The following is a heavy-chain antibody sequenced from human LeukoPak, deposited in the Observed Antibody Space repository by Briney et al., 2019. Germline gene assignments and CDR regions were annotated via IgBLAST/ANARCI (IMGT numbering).Heavy chain of an antibody. CDR2: TFAGYSYT. CDR1: GYNFTPYW. CDR3: ARHQVGVSGPTLFDY. V-gene: IGHV5-51*01. Sequence: GESLKISCQSSGYNFTPYWIVWVRQMPGKGLEWMGITFAGYSYTIYSPSFQGQVTMSVDKSISTAYLQWSSLKASDTAMYYCARHQVGVSGPTLFDYWGQGTLVTVSS. J-gene: IGHJ4*02. D-gene: IGHD1-26*01.